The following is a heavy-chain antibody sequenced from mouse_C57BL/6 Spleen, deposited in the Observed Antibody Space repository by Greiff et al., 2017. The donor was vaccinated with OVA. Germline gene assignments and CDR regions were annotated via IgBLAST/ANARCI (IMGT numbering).Heavy chain of an antibody. Sequence: EVQLVESGGDLVKPGGSLKLSCAASGFTFSSYGMSWVRQTPDKRLEWVATISSGGSYTYYPDSVKGRFTISRDNAKNTLYLQMSSLKSEDTAMYYCARPMMVTTLYFDYWGQGTTLTVSS. CDR1: GFTFSSYG. D-gene: IGHD2-3*01. V-gene: IGHV5-6*01. J-gene: IGHJ2*01. CDR3: ARPMMVTTLYFDY. CDR2: ISSGGSYT.